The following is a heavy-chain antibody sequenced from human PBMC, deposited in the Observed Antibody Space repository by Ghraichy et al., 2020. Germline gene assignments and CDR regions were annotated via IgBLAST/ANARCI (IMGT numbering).Heavy chain of an antibody. CDR3: AKIDYDFWSGYYGPPDY. Sequence: GGSLRLSCAASGFTFSSYGMHWVRQAPGKGLEWVAVISNDGSNKYYADSVKGRFTISRDNSKNTLYLQMNSLRAEDTAVYYCAKIDYDFWSGYYGPPDYWGQGTLVTVSS. J-gene: IGHJ4*02. D-gene: IGHD3-3*01. CDR1: GFTFSSYG. CDR2: ISNDGSNK. V-gene: IGHV3-30*18.